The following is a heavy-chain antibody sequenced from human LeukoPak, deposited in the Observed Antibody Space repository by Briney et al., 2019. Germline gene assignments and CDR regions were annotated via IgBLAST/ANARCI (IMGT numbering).Heavy chain of an antibody. J-gene: IGHJ2*01. CDR1: GLTFSNAW. Sequence: GGSLRLSCAASGLTFSNAWMSWVRQAPGKGLEWVGRIKSQTDGGTTDYAAPVKGRFTISRDDSKNTLYLQMNSLKTEDTAVYYCTTDFGVTPRYFDLWGRGTLVTVSS. V-gene: IGHV3-15*01. D-gene: IGHD3-3*01. CDR2: IKSQTDGGTT. CDR3: TTDFGVTPRYFDL.